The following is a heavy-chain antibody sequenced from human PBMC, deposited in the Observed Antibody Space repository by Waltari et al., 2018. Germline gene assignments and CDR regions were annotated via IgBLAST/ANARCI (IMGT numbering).Heavy chain of an antibody. CDR3: ASRVAGPSQYYYYGMDV. CDR2: IIPIFGTA. CDR1: GGTFSSYA. J-gene: IGHJ6*02. Sequence: QVQLVQSGAEVKKPGSSVKVSCKASGGTFSSYAISWVRQAPGQGLEWMGGIIPIFGTANYAQKFQGRVTITADESTSTAYMELSSLRSEDTAVYYCASRVAGPSQYYYYGMDVWGQGTTVTVSS. V-gene: IGHV1-69*13.